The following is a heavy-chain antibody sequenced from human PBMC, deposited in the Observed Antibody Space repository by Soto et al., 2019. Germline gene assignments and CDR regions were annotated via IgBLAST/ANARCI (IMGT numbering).Heavy chain of an antibody. J-gene: IGHJ6*03. CDR1: GFTFDDYA. CDR3: AKDMRSGYCSSTSCFYYMDV. CDR2: ISWNSGSI. V-gene: IGHV3-9*01. D-gene: IGHD2-2*01. Sequence: GGSLRLSCAASGFTFDDYAMHWVRQAPGKGLEWVSGISWNSGSIGYADSVKGRFTISRDNAKNSLYLQMNSLRAEDTALYYCAKDMRSGYCSSTSCFYYMDVWGKGTTVTVSS.